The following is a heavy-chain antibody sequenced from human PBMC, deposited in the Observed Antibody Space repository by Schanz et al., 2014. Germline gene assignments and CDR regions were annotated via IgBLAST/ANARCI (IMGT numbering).Heavy chain of an antibody. CDR2: IYYSGST. CDR1: GGSISNYY. Sequence: QVQLQESGPGLVKPSETLSLTCTVSGGSISNYYWSWIRQPPGKGLEWIGYIYYSGSTNYNPSLKSRVTISVDTSKNQFSLKLSSVTAADTAVYYCARVVLGGDAFDIWGQGTMVTVSS. CDR3: ARVVLGGDAFDI. D-gene: IGHD3-10*01. V-gene: IGHV4-59*01. J-gene: IGHJ3*02.